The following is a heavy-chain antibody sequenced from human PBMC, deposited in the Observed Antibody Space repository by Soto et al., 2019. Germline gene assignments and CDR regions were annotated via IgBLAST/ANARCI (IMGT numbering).Heavy chain of an antibody. CDR3: ARGSTTEKVDS. CDR1: GGSIRNYY. V-gene: IGHV4-59*08. Sequence: SETLSLTCTVSGGSIRNYYWSWIRQPPGKGLEWIGYVYSSGSPYNNPSLKSRVTISADTSKNQFSLKLTSVTAADTAVYYCARGSTTEKVDSWGQGTLVTVSS. CDR2: VYSSGSP. J-gene: IGHJ4*02. D-gene: IGHD4-17*01.